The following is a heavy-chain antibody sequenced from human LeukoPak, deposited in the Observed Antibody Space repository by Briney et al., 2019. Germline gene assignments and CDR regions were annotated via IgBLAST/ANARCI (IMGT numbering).Heavy chain of an antibody. CDR1: GGTFSSYA. V-gene: IGHV1-69*01. D-gene: IGHD2-15*01. CDR3: ARDDELLGYYYYGMDV. CDR2: IIPTFGTA. Sequence: KVSCKASGGTFSSYAISWVRQAPGQGLEWMGGIIPTFGTANYAQKFQGRVTITADESTSTAYMELSSLRSEDTAVYYCARDDELLGYYYYGMDVWGKGTTVTVSS. J-gene: IGHJ6*04.